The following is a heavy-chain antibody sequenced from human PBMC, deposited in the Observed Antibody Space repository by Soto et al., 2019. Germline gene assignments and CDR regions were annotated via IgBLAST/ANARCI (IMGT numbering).Heavy chain of an antibody. CDR3: AMGEPGVVVVAAYDAFDI. Sequence: QVQLVQSGAEVKKPGSSVKVSCKASGGTFSSYAISWVRQAPGQGLEWMGGIIPIFGTANYAQKFQGRVTITADKSTSTAYMELSRLRSEDTAVYYCAMGEPGVVVVAAYDAFDIWGQGTMVTVSS. J-gene: IGHJ3*02. CDR2: IIPIFGTA. CDR1: GGTFSSYA. V-gene: IGHV1-69*06. D-gene: IGHD2-15*01.